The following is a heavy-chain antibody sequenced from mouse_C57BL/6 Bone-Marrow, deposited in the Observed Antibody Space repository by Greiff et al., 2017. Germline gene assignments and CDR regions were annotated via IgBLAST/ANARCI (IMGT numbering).Heavy chain of an antibody. CDR2: ISNLAYSI. D-gene: IGHD2-2*01. Sequence: EVTLVESGGGLVQPGGSLKLSCAASGFTFSDYGMAWVRQAPRKGPEWVAFISNLAYSIYYADTVTGRFTISRENAKNTLYLEMSSVRSEDTAMYYCARRGGYHWYFDVWGTGTTVTVSS. CDR3: ARRGGYHWYFDV. V-gene: IGHV5-15*04. CDR1: GFTFSDYG. J-gene: IGHJ1*03.